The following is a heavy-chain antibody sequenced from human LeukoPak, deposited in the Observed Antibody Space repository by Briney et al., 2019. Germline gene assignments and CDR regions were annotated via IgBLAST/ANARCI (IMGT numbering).Heavy chain of an antibody. CDR2: IYYSGST. D-gene: IGHD2-15*01. CDR3: ATNARDCTGGTCYNYYFDY. Sequence: PSETLSLTCTVSGGSISSSSYYWGWIRQPPGKGLEWIGSIYYSGSTYYNPSLKSRVTISVDTSKNQFSLKLRSVTAADTAVYYCATNARDCTGGTCYNYYFDYWGQGTLVTVSS. V-gene: IGHV4-39*07. J-gene: IGHJ4*02. CDR1: GGSISSSSYY.